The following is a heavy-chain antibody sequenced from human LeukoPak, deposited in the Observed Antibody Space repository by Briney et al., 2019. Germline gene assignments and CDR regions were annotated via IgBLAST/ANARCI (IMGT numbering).Heavy chain of an antibody. CDR1: GYSFPHYW. V-gene: IGHV5-51*01. CDR3: ARATLTPRHRGRPDAFDI. D-gene: IGHD1-14*01. CDR2: IYPADSDI. Sequence: GESLQISCSGSGYSFPHYWIGWARQMPGKGLEWVAIIYPADSDIRDIPSFQGQVTISADTSTNTAYLQWSSLKASDTGLYFCARATLTPRHRGRPDAFDIWGQGTMVSVFS. J-gene: IGHJ3*02.